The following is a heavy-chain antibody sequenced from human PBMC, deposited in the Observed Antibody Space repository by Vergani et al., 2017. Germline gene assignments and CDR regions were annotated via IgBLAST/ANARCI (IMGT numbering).Heavy chain of an antibody. CDR3: AGRNCSGGSCYYDY. CDR1: GGTFSSYA. Sequence: QVQLVQSGAEVKKPGSSVKVSCKASGGTFSSYAISWVRQAPGQGLEWMGGIIPIFGTANYAQKFQGRVTITADESTSTAYMELSSLRSEDTAVYYCAGRNCSGGSCYYDYWGQGTLVTVSS. V-gene: IGHV1-69*12. D-gene: IGHD2-15*01. J-gene: IGHJ4*02. CDR2: IIPIFGTA.